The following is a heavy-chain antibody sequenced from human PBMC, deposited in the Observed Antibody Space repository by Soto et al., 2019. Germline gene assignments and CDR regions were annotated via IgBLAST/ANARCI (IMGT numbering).Heavy chain of an antibody. CDR2: VYSGGST. D-gene: IGHD1-26*01. Sequence: PGGSLILSCAASGFIVSNNFVSWVRQAPGKGLEWVSVVYSGGSTDYADSVKGRFTISRDNSKNTLFLQMNSLRADDTAVYYCARARSGNYFYHGLDVWGQGTTVTVSS. V-gene: IGHV3-53*01. CDR3: ARARSGNYFYHGLDV. J-gene: IGHJ6*02. CDR1: GFIVSNNF.